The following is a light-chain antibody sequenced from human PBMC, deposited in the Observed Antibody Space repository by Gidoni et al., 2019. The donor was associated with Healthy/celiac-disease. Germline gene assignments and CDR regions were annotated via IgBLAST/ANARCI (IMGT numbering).Light chain of an antibody. V-gene: IGKV1-33*01. CDR2: DAS. CDR3: QQYDNLPYT. CDR1: QDISNY. Sequence: DIQMTQSPSSLSASVGDRVNITCQASQDISNYLNWYQQKPGKAPKLLIYDASNLETGVPSRFSGSGSGTDFTFTISSLQPEDIATYYCQQYDNLPYTFGQETKLEIK. J-gene: IGKJ2*01.